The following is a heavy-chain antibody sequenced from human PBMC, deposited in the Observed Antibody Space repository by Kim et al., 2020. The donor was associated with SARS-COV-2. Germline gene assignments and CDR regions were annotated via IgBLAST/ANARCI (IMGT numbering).Heavy chain of an antibody. D-gene: IGHD4-17*01. J-gene: IGHJ5*02. V-gene: IGHV4-34*01. CDR3: ARAPTDYGGNSNWFDP. Sequence: LKSRVTIAVDTSKNQFSLRRSAVTAADTAVYYCARAPTDYGGNSNWFDPWGQGTLVTVSS.